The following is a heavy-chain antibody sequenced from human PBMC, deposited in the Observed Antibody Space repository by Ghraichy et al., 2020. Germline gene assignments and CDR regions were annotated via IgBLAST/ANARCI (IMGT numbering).Heavy chain of an antibody. CDR3: ARDENWVSINY. V-gene: IGHV3-11*01. Sequence: GGSLRLSCAASGFSFSDYYMTWIRRAPGKGLEWISYISNSGGAIYYADSVKGRFTISRDNAKNSLFLQMNNLGAEDTAVYYCARDENWVSINYWGQGTLVTVSS. CDR2: ISNSGGAI. D-gene: IGHD7-27*01. J-gene: IGHJ4*02. CDR1: GFSFSDYY.